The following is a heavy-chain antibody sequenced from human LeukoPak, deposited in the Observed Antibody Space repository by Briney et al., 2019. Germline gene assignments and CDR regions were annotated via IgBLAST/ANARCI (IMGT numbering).Heavy chain of an antibody. D-gene: IGHD3-3*01. Sequence: ASVKVSCKASGYAFTSYGISWVRQAPGQGLEWMGWSSAYNGNTNYAQKLQGRVTMTTDTSTNTAYMELRSLRSDDTAVYYCASGPMTMYYFDYWGQGTLVTVSS. CDR2: SSAYNGNT. J-gene: IGHJ4*02. CDR1: GYAFTSYG. CDR3: ASGPMTMYYFDY. V-gene: IGHV1-18*01.